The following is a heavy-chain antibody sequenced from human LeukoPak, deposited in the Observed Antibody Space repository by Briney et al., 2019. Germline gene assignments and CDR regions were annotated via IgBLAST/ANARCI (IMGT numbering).Heavy chain of an antibody. CDR3: ARWAARHFDY. CDR2: IYYSGST. CDR1: GGSISSYY. Sequence: SSETLSLTCTVSGGSISSYYWSWVRQPPGKGLEWIGYIYYSGSTNYNPSLKSRVTISVDTSKNQFSLKLSSVTAADTAVYYCARWAARHFDYWGQGTLVTVSS. D-gene: IGHD6-6*01. J-gene: IGHJ4*02. V-gene: IGHV4-59*01.